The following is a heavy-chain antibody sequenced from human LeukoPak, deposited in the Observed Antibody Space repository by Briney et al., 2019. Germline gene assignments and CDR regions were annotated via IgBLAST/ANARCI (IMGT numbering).Heavy chain of an antibody. CDR2: FDPEDGET. V-gene: IGHV1-24*01. CDR3: AREALQMDYYYGMDV. D-gene: IGHD5-24*01. CDR1: GYTLTELS. J-gene: IGHJ6*02. Sequence: ASVKVSCKVSGYTLTELSMHWVRQAPGKGLEWMGGFDPEDGETIYAQKFQGWVTMTRDTSISTAYMELSRLRSDDTAVYYCAREALQMDYYYGMDVWGQGTTVTVSS.